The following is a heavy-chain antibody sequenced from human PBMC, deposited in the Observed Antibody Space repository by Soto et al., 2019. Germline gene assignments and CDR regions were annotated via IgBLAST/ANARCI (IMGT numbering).Heavy chain of an antibody. CDR3: ARGATHGSSWYFWFDP. CDR2: IIPLFGTT. V-gene: IGHV1-69*06. CDR1: GGTFSTYP. Sequence: QVQLVQSGAEVRMPGSSVKVSCKASGGTFSTYPINWVRQAPGQGLEWMGGIIPLFGTTNYAQKFKGRVTIIAGKFTSTAYMELRSLRAEDAAVYYCARGATHGSSWYFWFDPWGQGTLVTVSS. J-gene: IGHJ5*02. D-gene: IGHD6-13*01.